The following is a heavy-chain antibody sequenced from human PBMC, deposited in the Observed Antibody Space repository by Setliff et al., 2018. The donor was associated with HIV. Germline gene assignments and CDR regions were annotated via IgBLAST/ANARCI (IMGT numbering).Heavy chain of an antibody. D-gene: IGHD3-10*01. J-gene: IGHJ4*02. CDR1: GFTFSRYW. CDR3: AGSRGYFVQAD. V-gene: IGHV3-7*01. CDR2: IKEDGSEK. Sequence: PGGSLRLSCAASGFTFSRYWMTWVRQAPGKGLEWVANIKEDGSEKYYVDSVKGRFTISRDNTKNLLYLEMNSLRAEDTAVYYCAGSRGYFVQADWGQGTLVTVSS.